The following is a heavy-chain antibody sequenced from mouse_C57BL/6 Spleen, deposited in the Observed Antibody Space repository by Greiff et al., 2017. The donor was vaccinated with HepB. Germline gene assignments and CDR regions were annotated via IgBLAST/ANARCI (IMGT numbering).Heavy chain of an antibody. J-gene: IGHJ3*01. CDR3: ARREDYPFAY. Sequence: QVHVKQPGAELVKPGASVKMSCKASGYTFTSYWITWVKQRPGQGLEWIGDIYPGSGSTNYNEKFKSKATLTVDTSSSTAYMQLSSLTSEDSAVYYCARREDYPFAYWGQGTLVTVSA. D-gene: IGHD2-4*01. CDR1: GYTFTSYW. V-gene: IGHV1-55*01. CDR2: IYPGSGST.